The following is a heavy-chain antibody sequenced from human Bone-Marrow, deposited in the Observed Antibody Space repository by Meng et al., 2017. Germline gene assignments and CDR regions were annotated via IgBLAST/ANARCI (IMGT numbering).Heavy chain of an antibody. Sequence: QLQESAPGLVKPSGTLSLTGAVSGGSISSSNWWSWVRQPPGKGLEWIGEIYHSGSTNYNPSLKSRVTISVDKSKNQFSLKLSSVTAADTAVYYCARSRGLYYGSGSYYSNWFDPWGQGTLVTVSS. CDR3: ARSRGLYYGSGSYYSNWFDP. CDR2: IYHSGST. V-gene: IGHV4-4*02. D-gene: IGHD3-10*01. CDR1: GGSISSSNW. J-gene: IGHJ5*02.